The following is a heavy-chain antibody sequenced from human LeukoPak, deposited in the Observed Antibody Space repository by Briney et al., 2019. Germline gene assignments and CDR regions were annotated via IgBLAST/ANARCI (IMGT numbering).Heavy chain of an antibody. CDR1: GGSISSSSYS. D-gene: IGHD3-3*01. CDR2: IYYSGST. J-gene: IGHJ3*02. CDR3: ASPLPLNNYDFWSGYYPDAFDI. Sequence: SETLSLTCTVSGGSISSSSYSWGWIRQPPGKGLEWIGSIYYSGSTYYNPSLKSRVTISVDTSKNQFSLKLSSVTAADTAVYYCASPLPLNNYDFWSGYYPDAFDIWGQGTMVTVSS. V-gene: IGHV4-39*01.